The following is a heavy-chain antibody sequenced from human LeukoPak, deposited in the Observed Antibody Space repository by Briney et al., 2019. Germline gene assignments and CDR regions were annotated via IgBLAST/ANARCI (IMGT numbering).Heavy chain of an antibody. D-gene: IGHD1-1*01. Sequence: PSETLSLTCTVSGASMSCSYWSWTRQPPGKVLDWIGSIHYTGSSNYNLSLKSRLTISLDTSKNQFSVKLNSVTAADTAVYYCAKDRVPGGYWGQGTLVTVSS. J-gene: IGHJ1*01. CDR3: AKDRVPGGY. CDR1: GASMSCSY. V-gene: IGHV4-59*01. CDR2: IHYTGSS.